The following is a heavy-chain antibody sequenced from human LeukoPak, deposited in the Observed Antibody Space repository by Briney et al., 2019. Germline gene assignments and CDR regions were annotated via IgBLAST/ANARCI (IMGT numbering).Heavy chain of an antibody. CDR1: GVSIRSSYYY. D-gene: IGHD3-3*01. CDR2: IYSSGSA. CDR3: QSRYLEWLPEY. J-gene: IGHJ4*02. Sequence: SETLSLTCTVSGVSIRSSYYYWGWIRQPPGKGLEWIGSIYSSGSAYYNPSLKSRVTISVDTSKNQFSLRLSSVTAADTAVYYCQSRYLEWLPEYWGQGTLVTVSS. V-gene: IGHV4-39*01.